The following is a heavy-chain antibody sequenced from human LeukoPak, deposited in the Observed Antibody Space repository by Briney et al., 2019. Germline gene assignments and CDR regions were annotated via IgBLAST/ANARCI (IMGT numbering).Heavy chain of an antibody. Sequence: GGSLRLSCAASGFTFSSYSMNWVRQAPGKGLEWVSYISSSGNTIIYADSVKGRFTISRDNAKNSLYLQMNSLRGEDTAVYYCARFRRAVAGATYYYGVDVWGPGTTVTVSS. CDR3: ARFRRAVAGATYYYGVDV. D-gene: IGHD6-19*01. CDR1: GFTFSSYS. V-gene: IGHV3-48*04. J-gene: IGHJ6*02. CDR2: ISSSGNTI.